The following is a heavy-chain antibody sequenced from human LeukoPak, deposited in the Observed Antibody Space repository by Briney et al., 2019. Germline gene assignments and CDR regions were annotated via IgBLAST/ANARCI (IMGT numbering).Heavy chain of an antibody. CDR3: ARDAIWQSTRYFDWLVDY. Sequence: GESLRLSCAASGFTFSDYYMSWIRQAPGKGLEWVSYISSSSSYTNYADSVKGRFTISRDNAKNSPYLQMNSLRAEDTAVYYCARDAIWQSTRYFDWLVDYWGQGTLVTVSS. J-gene: IGHJ4*02. CDR1: GFTFSDYY. V-gene: IGHV3-11*06. D-gene: IGHD3-9*01. CDR2: ISSSSSYT.